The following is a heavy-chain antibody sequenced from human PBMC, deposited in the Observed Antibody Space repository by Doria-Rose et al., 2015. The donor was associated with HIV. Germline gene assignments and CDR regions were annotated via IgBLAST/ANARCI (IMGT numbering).Heavy chain of an antibody. CDR3: ARAGPEYYFDS. J-gene: IGHJ4*01. CDR1: GGSFRGYY. Sequence: PSDTLSLTCAVYGGSFRGYYWNWIRQPPGKGLEWIGEINHSGSPNYNPSLKSRVTTSVDTSRKQFSLKLNSVTAADTAVYYCARAGPEYYFDSWGHGTLVTVSS. CDR2: INHSGSP. V-gene: IGHV4-34*01.